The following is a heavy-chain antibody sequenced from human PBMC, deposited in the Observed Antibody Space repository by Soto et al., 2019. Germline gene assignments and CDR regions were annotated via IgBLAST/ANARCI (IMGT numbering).Heavy chain of an antibody. CDR2: ISAYNGNT. CDR1: GYTFTSYG. Sequence: QVQLVQSGAEVKKPGASVKVSCKASGYTFTSYGISWVRQAPGQGLEWMGWISAYNGNTNYAQKLQGRVTMTTDTSTSTAYMELRSLRSDDTAVYYCARGHTAPGYYYCHYMDVCGKGTTVTVSS. V-gene: IGHV1-18*01. CDR3: ARGHTAPGYYYCHYMDV. J-gene: IGHJ6*03.